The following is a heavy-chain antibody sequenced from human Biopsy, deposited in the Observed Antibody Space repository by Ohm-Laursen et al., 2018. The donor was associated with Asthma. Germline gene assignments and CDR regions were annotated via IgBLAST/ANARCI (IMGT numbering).Heavy chain of an antibody. Sequence: SLRLSCAASGFTFGTFGVNWVRQAPGKGLEWVSYISSGSDTIHYADSVRGRFTISRDNARNSLYLQMNSLRDEDTAAYYCARDRYNDFWGGYYPTAFDHWGQGTPVAVSS. CDR2: ISSGSDTI. CDR1: GFTFGTFG. D-gene: IGHD3-3*01. J-gene: IGHJ4*02. V-gene: IGHV3-48*02. CDR3: ARDRYNDFWGGYYPTAFDH.